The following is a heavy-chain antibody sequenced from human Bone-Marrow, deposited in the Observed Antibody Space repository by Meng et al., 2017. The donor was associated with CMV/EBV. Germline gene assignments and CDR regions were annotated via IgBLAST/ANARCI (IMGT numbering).Heavy chain of an antibody. D-gene: IGHD6-13*01. J-gene: IGHJ6*02. Sequence: SGGTFSSYAISWVRQAPGQGREWMGGIIPIFGTANCAQKFQGRVTITTDESTSTAYMELSSLRSEDTAVYYCASSSSYGLYYYGMDVWGQGTTVTVSS. CDR3: ASSSSYGLYYYGMDV. CDR2: IIPIFGTA. V-gene: IGHV1-69*05. CDR1: GGTFSSYA.